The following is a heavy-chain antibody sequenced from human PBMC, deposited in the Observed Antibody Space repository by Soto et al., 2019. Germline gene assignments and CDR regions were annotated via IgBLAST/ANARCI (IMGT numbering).Heavy chain of an antibody. CDR2: IAYDGSNK. CDR1: GFTFRSYA. CDR3: ARGDREDIAVVVGARPGEYGVDV. V-gene: IGHV3-30-3*01. D-gene: IGHD2-15*01. J-gene: IGHJ6*02. Sequence: QVQLVESGGGVVQPGRSLRLSCAASGFTFRSYAMHWVRQAPGKGLECVAVIAYDGSNKFYRDYVKGRFTISRDNSKNTLYLQINRPRYEDTAVYYCARGDREDIAVVVGARPGEYGVDVWGQGTTVTVSS.